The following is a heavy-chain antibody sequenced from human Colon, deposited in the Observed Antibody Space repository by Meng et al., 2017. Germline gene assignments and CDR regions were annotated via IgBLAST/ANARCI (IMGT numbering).Heavy chain of an antibody. CDR2: IKQDGSEK. CDR3: TGGHAPQI. V-gene: IGHV3-7*01. Sequence: VQWVGCGGGLVQPGGSLRLAFAVSGFTFRNYWMVWVRQAPGKGLEWVATIKQDGSEKYYVDSVKGRFTISRDNAKSSLYLQMNSLRAEDTALYYCTGGHAPQIWGQGTMVTVSS. J-gene: IGHJ3*02. CDR1: GFTFRNYW.